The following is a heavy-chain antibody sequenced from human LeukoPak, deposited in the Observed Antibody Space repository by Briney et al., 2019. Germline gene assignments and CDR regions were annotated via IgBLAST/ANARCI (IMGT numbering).Heavy chain of an antibody. CDR3: ATEPGYCSGGRCYGGWFDP. CDR1: GGSFTGYY. CDR2: INHSGST. J-gene: IGHJ5*02. D-gene: IGHD2-15*01. Sequence: PSETLSLTCAVSGGSFTGYYWSWIRQPPGMGLEWIGEINHSGSTIYNPSLKSRVTILLDTSKNQFSLKLTSVTAADTAVYFCATEPGYCSGGRCYGGWFDPWGQGTLVTVSS. V-gene: IGHV4-34*01.